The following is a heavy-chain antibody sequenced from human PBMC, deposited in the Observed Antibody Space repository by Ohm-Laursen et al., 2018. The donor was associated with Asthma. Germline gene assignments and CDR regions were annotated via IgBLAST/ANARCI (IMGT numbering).Heavy chain of an antibody. CDR1: GFTFEKYA. J-gene: IGHJ4*02. CDR2: FSLDSDRR. V-gene: IGHV3-9*01. Sequence: SLRLSCTASGFTFEKYAMHWVRQAPGKGLEWVSGFSLDSDRRDYADSVKGRFTISRDNVENSVYLQMNSLRAEDTAVYYCVRDGSSGWHFDYWGQGTLVIVSS. CDR3: VRDGSSGWHFDY. D-gene: IGHD6-19*01.